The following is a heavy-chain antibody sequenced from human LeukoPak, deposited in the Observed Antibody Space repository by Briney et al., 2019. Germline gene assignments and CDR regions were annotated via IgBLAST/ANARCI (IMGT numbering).Heavy chain of an antibody. D-gene: IGHD5-18*01. CDR1: GGSISSSSYY. J-gene: IGHJ4*02. Sequence: SETLSPTCAVYGGSISSSSYYWGWIRQPPGKGLEWIGSIYYSGSTYYNPSLKSRVTISVDTSKNQFSLKLSSVTAADTAVYYCARSVDTAMATVYWGQGTLVTVSS. V-gene: IGHV4-39*01. CDR3: ARSVDTAMATVY. CDR2: IYYSGST.